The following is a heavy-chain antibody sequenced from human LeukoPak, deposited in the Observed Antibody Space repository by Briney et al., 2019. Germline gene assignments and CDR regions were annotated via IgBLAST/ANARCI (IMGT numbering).Heavy chain of an antibody. V-gene: IGHV1-46*01. Sequence: ASVKVSCKASGYTFTSYYMHWVRQAPGQGLEWMGIINPSGGSTSYAQKFQGRVTMTRNTSIGTAYMELSSLRSEDTAVYYCAIESAFDIWGQGTMVTVSS. CDR1: GYTFTSYY. CDR2: INPSGGST. CDR3: AIESAFDI. J-gene: IGHJ3*02.